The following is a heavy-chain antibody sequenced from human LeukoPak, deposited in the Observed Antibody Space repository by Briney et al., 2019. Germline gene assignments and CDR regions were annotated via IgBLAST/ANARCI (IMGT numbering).Heavy chain of an antibody. CDR2: MNPNSGNT. CDR1: GYTFTSYD. V-gene: IGHV1-8*01. D-gene: IGHD3-22*01. CDR3: ARIGGVYYYDSSGYYFDY. Sequence: GSVKVSCKASGYTFTSYDINWVRQATGQGLEWMGWMNPNSGNTGYAQKFQGRVTMTRNTSISTAYMELSSLRSEDTAVYYCARIGGVYYYDSSGYYFDYWGQGTLVTVSS. J-gene: IGHJ4*02.